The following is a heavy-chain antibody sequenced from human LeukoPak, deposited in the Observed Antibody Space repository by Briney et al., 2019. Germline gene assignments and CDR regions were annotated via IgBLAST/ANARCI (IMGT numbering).Heavy chain of an antibody. J-gene: IGHJ4*02. CDR2: ISSSGSTI. CDR3: ARDRISGYGVAGSGIDY. D-gene: IGHD6-19*01. Sequence: GGSLRLSCAASGFTFSSYEMNWVRQAPGKGLEGVSYISSSGSTIYYADSVKGRFTISRDNAKNSLYLQMNSLRAEDTAVYYCARDRISGYGVAGSGIDYWGQGTLVTVSS. V-gene: IGHV3-48*03. CDR1: GFTFSSYE.